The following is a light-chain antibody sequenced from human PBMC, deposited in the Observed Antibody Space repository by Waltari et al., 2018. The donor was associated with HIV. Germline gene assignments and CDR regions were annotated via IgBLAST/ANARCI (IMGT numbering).Light chain of an antibody. Sequence: QSALTQPASVSGSPGQSITISCAGTTRDIGIFASVSWYQQPPGRAPQLMFFGVYSRPSGVSSLFSGSKSGNTASLTISGLQAEDEANYYCCSYTASHTLIFGGGTKLTVL. CDR3: CSYTASHTLI. CDR1: TRDIGIFAS. CDR2: GVY. V-gene: IGLV2-14*01. J-gene: IGLJ2*01.